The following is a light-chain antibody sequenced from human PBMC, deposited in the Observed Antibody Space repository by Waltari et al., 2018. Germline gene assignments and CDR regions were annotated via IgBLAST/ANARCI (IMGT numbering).Light chain of an antibody. J-gene: IGLJ3*02. Sequence: SYELTQPPSVSVSPGQTARITCSGDALPKQYADWYQQKPGQAPMLLIIKDTDRPSGVPERFSGSSSGTTVTLTISGVQTEDEADYYCQSADSSGTYPSVFGGGTKLTVL. CDR2: KDT. V-gene: IGLV3-25*03. CDR1: ALPKQY. CDR3: QSADSSGTYPSV.